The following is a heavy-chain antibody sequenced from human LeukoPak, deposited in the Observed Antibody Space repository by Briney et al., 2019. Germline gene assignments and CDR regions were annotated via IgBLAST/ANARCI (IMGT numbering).Heavy chain of an antibody. D-gene: IGHD4-23*01. V-gene: IGHV3-30-3*01. CDR3: ARARRATVVPVGAFDI. CDR2: ISYDRSNK. Sequence: GGSLRLSCAASGFTFSSYAMHWVRQAPGKGLEWVAVISYDRSNKYYADSVKGRFTISRDNSKNTLYLQMNSLRAEDTAGYYCARARRATVVPVGAFDIWGQGTMVTVSS. CDR1: GFTFSSYA. J-gene: IGHJ3*02.